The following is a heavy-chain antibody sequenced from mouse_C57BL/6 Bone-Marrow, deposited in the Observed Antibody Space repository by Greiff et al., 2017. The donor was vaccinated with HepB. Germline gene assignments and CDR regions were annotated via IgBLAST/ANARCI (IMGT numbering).Heavy chain of an antibody. D-gene: IGHD2-2*01. CDR1: GYTFTSYW. J-gene: IGHJ4*01. V-gene: IGHV1-69*01. CDR3: ARRTTMVTTAMDY. Sequence: QVQLQQPGAELVMPGASVQLSCKASGYTFTSYWMHWVKQRPGQGLEWIGEIDPSDSYTNYNQKFKGKSTLTVDKSSSTAYMQLRSLTSEDSAVYYCARRTTMVTTAMDYWGQGTSVTVSS. CDR2: IDPSDSYT.